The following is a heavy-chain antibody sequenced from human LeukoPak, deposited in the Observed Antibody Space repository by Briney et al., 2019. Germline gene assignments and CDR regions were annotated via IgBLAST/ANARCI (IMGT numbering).Heavy chain of an antibody. CDR1: GFTFSSYW. CDR2: VKQDGSEK. V-gene: IGHV3-7*04. D-gene: IGHD7-27*01. Sequence: GGSLRLSCAASGFTFSSYWMSWVRQAPGKGLEWVANVKQDGSEKQYVDSVKGRFAISRDNAENSLYLQMNSLKAEDTAVYYCGRFTRSGDSVYWGQGTLVTVSS. J-gene: IGHJ4*02. CDR3: GRFTRSGDSVY.